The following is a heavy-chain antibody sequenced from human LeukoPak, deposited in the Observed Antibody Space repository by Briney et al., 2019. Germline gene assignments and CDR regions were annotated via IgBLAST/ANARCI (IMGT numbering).Heavy chain of an antibody. CDR1: GGSVSSGGYY. CDR3: ARAYSSSWSRLDY. CDR2: IYYSGST. V-gene: IGHV4-61*08. D-gene: IGHD6-13*01. Sequence: SETLSLTCTVSGGSVSSGGYYWTWIRQPPGKGLEWIGYIYYSGSTNYNPSLKSRVTISGDTSKNQFSPKLSSVTTADTAVYYCARAYSSSWSRLDYWGQGTLVTVSS. J-gene: IGHJ4*02.